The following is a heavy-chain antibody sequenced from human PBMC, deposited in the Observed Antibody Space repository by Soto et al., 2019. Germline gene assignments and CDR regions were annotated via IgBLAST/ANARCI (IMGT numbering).Heavy chain of an antibody. CDR1: GFTFSSYA. Sequence: QVQLVESGGGVVQPGRSLRLSCAASGFTFSSYAMHWVRQAPGKGLEWVAVISYDGSNKYYADSVKGRFTISRDNSKNTRYLQMNSLRAEDTAVYYCAREGTLGGVIVIPNDAFDIWGQGTMVTVSS. V-gene: IGHV3-30-3*01. D-gene: IGHD3-16*02. CDR2: ISYDGSNK. J-gene: IGHJ3*02. CDR3: AREGTLGGVIVIPNDAFDI.